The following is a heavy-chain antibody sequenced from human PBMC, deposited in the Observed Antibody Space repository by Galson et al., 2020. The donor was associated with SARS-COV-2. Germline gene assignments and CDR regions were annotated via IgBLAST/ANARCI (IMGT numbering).Heavy chain of an antibody. J-gene: IGHJ3*01. CDR3: VKDQNERTVTTSLSRQLSLNTGFDV. Sequence: GESLKIYWSASGFNFSSYAMHWVRQATEKGLQYVSDISNNGGSPYHANSVTDRFTISRDNSKNNLYRQMDSLGPDDTAVYYGVKDQNERTVTTSLSRQLSLNTGFDVGGQGAMVTVSS. CDR1: GFNFSSYA. V-gene: IGHV3-64D*08. CDR2: ISNNGGSP. D-gene: IGHD4-17*01.